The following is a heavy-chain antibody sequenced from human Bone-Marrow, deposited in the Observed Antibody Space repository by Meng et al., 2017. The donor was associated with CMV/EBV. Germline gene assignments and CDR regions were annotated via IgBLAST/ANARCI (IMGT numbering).Heavy chain of an antibody. CDR2: IDPDGTTT. Sequence: GGSLRLSCAASGFTFSSYAMSWVRQAPGKGLVWVSRIDPDGTTTGYADSVKGRFAIFRDNAKNTLYLQMNNLRAEDTAIYYCARDYWGTADYWGQGTVVSVSS. CDR1: GFTFSSYA. D-gene: IGHD1-7*01. V-gene: IGHV3-74*01. J-gene: IGHJ4*02. CDR3: ARDYWGTADY.